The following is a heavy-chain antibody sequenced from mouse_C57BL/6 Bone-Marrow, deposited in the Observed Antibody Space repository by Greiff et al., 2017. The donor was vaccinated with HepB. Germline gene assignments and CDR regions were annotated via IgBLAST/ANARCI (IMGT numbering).Heavy chain of an antibody. Sequence: VQLQQSDAELVKPGASVKISCKVSGYTFTDHTIHWMKQRPEQGLEWIGYIYPRDGSTKYNEKFKGKATLTADKSSSTAYMQLNSLTSEDSAVYFCAREGWAGDYYYAMDYWGQGTSVTVSS. V-gene: IGHV1-78*01. J-gene: IGHJ4*01. CDR1: GYTFTDHT. D-gene: IGHD3-3*01. CDR3: AREGWAGDYYYAMDY. CDR2: IYPRDGST.